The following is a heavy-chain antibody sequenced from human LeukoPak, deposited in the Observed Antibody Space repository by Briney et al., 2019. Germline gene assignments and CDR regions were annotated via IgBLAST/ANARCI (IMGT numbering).Heavy chain of an antibody. V-gene: IGHV1-2*02. CDR2: INPNSGGT. CDR3: AIAATTATVPFPFDY. CDR1: GYTFTGYY. Sequence: ASVKVSCKASGYTFTGYYMHWVRQAPGQGLEWMGWINPNSGGTNSAQKFQGRVTMTRDTSISTAYMELSRLRSDDTAVYYCAIAATTATVPFPFDYWGQGTLVTVSS. J-gene: IGHJ4*02. D-gene: IGHD1-26*01.